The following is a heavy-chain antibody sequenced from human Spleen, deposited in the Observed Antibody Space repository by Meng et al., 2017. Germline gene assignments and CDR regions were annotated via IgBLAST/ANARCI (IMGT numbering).Heavy chain of an antibody. D-gene: IGHD6-25*01. Sequence: QVQLQQWGAGVLKPSETLSLTCAVYGGSFSGYYWSWIRQPPGKGLEWIGRINHSGNTKYHASLKSRVSMSADTSKNQFSLTVSSATAAETAVYFCARHPRVSAGVDYWGQGTLVTVSS. V-gene: IGHV4-34*01. CDR2: INHSGNT. CDR3: ARHPRVSAGVDY. CDR1: GGSFSGYY. J-gene: IGHJ4*02.